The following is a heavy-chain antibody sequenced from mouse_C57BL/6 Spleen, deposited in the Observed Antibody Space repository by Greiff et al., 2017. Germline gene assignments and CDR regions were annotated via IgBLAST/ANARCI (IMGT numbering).Heavy chain of an antibody. V-gene: IGHV5-6*01. CDR1: GFTFSSYG. D-gene: IGHD1-1*01. CDR3: ARHDTTVVAPYYYAMDY. CDR2: ISSGGSYT. J-gene: IGHJ4*01. Sequence: EVHLVESGGDLVKPGGSLKLSCAASGFTFSSYGMSWVRQTPDKRLEWVATISSGGSYTYYPDSVKGRFTISRDNAKNTLYLQMSSLKSEDTAMYYCARHDTTVVAPYYYAMDYWGQGTSVTVSS.